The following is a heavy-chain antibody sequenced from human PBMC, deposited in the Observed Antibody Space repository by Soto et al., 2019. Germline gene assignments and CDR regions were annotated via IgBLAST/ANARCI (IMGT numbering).Heavy chain of an antibody. Sequence: SETLSLTCTVSGGSISSGGYYWSWIRQHPGKGLEWIGYIYYSGSTYYNPSLKSRVTISVDTSKNQFSLKLSSVTAADTAVYYCARVHLYVDIVATMSWFDPWGQGTLVTVSS. CDR3: ARVHLYVDIVATMSWFDP. CDR2: IYYSGST. CDR1: GGSISSGGYY. D-gene: IGHD5-12*01. J-gene: IGHJ5*02. V-gene: IGHV4-31*03.